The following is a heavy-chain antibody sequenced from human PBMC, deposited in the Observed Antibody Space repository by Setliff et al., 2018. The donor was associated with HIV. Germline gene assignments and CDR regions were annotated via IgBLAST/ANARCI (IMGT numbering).Heavy chain of an antibody. Sequence: GGSLRLSCAASGFTFTISWMNWVRQAPGKGLEWVANINPDGSHRDYVDSVKGRFTISRDNAKNSLYLQMNSLRAEDTAVYYCATDIPLTGGGALYIWGQGTMVTVSS. CDR3: ATDIPLTGGGALYI. V-gene: IGHV3-7*03. D-gene: IGHD3-16*01. J-gene: IGHJ3*02. CDR2: INPDGSHR. CDR1: GFTFTISW.